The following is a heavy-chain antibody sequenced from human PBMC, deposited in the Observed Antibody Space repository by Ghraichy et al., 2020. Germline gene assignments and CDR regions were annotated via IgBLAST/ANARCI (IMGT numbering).Heavy chain of an antibody. Sequence: SVKVSCKASGGTFSSYAISWVRQAPGQGLEWMGGIIPIFGTANYAQKFQGRVTITADESTSTAYMELSSLRSEDTAVYYCARAINYGDYFRDYYYGMDVWGQGTTVTVSS. CDR1: GGTFSSYA. V-gene: IGHV1-69*13. J-gene: IGHJ6*02. CDR3: ARAINYGDYFRDYYYGMDV. CDR2: IIPIFGTA. D-gene: IGHD4-17*01.